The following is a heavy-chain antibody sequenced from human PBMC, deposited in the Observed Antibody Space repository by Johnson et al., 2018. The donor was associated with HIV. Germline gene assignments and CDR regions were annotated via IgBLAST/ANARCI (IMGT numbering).Heavy chain of an antibody. Sequence: VQLVESGGGLVQPGRSLRLSCAASGFTFDDYAMHWVRQAPGKGLVWVSRINSDGSSTSYADSVKGRFTISRDNSKNTLYLPMNSLRAEDTAVYYCAKAEQDSGSYEADAFDIWGQGTMVTVSS. D-gene: IGHD1-26*01. J-gene: IGHJ3*02. CDR1: GFTFDDYA. CDR3: AKAEQDSGSYEADAFDI. CDR2: INSDGSST. V-gene: IGHV3-74*02.